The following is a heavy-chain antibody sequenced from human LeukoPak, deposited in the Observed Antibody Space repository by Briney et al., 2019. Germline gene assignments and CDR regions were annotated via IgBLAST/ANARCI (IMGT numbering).Heavy chain of an antibody. V-gene: IGHV4-30-2*01. J-gene: IGHJ2*01. D-gene: IGHD3-16*01. CDR2: IYHSGST. CDR1: GGSISSGGYS. CDR3: ARGTYDYVWGSLNFDL. Sequence: PSQTLSLTCAVSGGSISSGGYSWSWIRQPPGKGLEWIGYIYHSGSTYYNPSLKSRVTISVDRSKNQFSLKLSSVTAADTAVYYCARGTYDYVWGSLNFDLWGRGTLVIVSS.